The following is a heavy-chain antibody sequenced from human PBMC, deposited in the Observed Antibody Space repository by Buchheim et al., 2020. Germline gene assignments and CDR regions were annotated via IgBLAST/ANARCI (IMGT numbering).Heavy chain of an antibody. CDR3: ARGTGDYGEELAFDI. Sequence: QVQLVESGGGVVQPGRSLRLSCAASGFTFSSYGMHWVRQAPGKGLEWVAVIWYDGSNKYYADSVKGRFTISRDNSKNTLYLQMNSLRAEDTAVYYCARGTGDYGEELAFDIWGQGT. CDR1: GFTFSSYG. CDR2: IWYDGSNK. D-gene: IGHD4-17*01. J-gene: IGHJ3*02. V-gene: IGHV3-33*01.